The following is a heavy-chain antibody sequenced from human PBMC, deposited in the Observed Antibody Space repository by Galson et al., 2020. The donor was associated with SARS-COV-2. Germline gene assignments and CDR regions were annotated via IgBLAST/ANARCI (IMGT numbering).Heavy chain of an antibody. CDR3: ATSDISYSTSWAH. Sequence: GESLKISCAASGFTVGSSYMAWVRQAPGQGLECVSVIYSAISTYYADSVKGRFTFSRDNSKNTLFLQMNSLRADDTAVYYCATSDISYSTSWAHWGQGTLVTVSS. CDR2: IYSAIST. CDR1: GFTVGSSY. J-gene: IGHJ1*01. V-gene: IGHV3-53*01. D-gene: IGHD6-13*01.